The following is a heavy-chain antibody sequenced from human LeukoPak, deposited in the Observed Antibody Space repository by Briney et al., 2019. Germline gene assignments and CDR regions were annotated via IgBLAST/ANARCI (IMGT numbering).Heavy chain of an antibody. V-gene: IGHV3-9*03. Sequence: GGSLRLSCAASGFTFDDYAMHWARQAPGKGLEWVSGISWNSGSIGYADSVKGRFTISRDNAKNSLYLQMNSLRAEDMALYYCAKGKSYDFWSGYLDYWGQGTLVTVSS. CDR1: GFTFDDYA. CDR3: AKGKSYDFWSGYLDY. J-gene: IGHJ4*02. CDR2: ISWNSGSI. D-gene: IGHD3-3*01.